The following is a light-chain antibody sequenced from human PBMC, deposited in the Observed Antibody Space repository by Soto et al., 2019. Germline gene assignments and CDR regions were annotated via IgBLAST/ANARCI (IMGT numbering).Light chain of an antibody. CDR2: QVT. CDR3: NSYSSTSFYV. J-gene: IGLJ1*01. Sequence: QSALAQPASMSGSPGQSITISCTGSGSDIATFNYVSWYQQYPGKAPKLLIYQVTSRASGVSHRFSGSKSGNTAALTISGLQPEDEAEYYCNSYSSTSFYVFGTGTKGTV. V-gene: IGLV2-14*01. CDR1: GSDIATFNY.